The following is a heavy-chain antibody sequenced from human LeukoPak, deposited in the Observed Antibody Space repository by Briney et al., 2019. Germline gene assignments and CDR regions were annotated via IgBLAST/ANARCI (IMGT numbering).Heavy chain of an antibody. V-gene: IGHV4-4*02. D-gene: IGHD1/OR15-1a*01. CDR3: ARQKWEQQGRDYYFNGLDV. Sequence: SETLSLTCAVSGGSISSSNWWTWVRQSPVQGLEWIGEIYLYGTTNYNPSFTSRVTMSVDRSRNQFSLKLTSVTAADTAVYYCARQKWEQQGRDYYFNGLDVWGPGTTVIVSS. CDR1: GGSISSSNW. CDR2: IYLYGTT. J-gene: IGHJ6*02.